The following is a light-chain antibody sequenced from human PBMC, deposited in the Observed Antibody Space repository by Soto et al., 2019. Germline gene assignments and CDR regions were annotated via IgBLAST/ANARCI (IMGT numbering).Light chain of an antibody. CDR2: DAS. J-gene: IGKJ1*01. Sequence: DIQMTQSPSTLSASVGDRVTITCRASQSISSWLAWYQQKPGKAPKLLIYDASSLESGVPSRFSGSGSGTEFTLTISSLQPDDFASYYCQHYNSYPWTFGQGTKVEFK. CDR1: QSISSW. CDR3: QHYNSYPWT. V-gene: IGKV1-5*01.